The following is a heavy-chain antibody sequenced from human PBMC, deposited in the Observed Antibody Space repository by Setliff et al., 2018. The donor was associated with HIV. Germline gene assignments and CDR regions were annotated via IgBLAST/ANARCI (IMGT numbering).Heavy chain of an antibody. V-gene: IGHV4-39*07. CDR1: SASISSSGYY. CDR2: IYYSGST. D-gene: IGHD2-2*01. J-gene: IGHJ6*02. CDR3: ARLHITQHYYYGMDV. Sequence: SETLSLTCTVSSASISSSGYYWGWIRQPPGKGLEWIGSIYYSGSTYYNPSLKSRVTISVDTSKNRFSLKLSSATAADTAVYYCARLHITQHYYYGMDVWGQGTAVTVSS.